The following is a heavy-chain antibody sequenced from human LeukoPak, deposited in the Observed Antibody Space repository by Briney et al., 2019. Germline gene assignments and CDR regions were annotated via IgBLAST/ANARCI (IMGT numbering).Heavy chain of an antibody. CDR2: VYYDGRT. Sequence: GGSLRLSCAASGFTVSTNYMNWVRQAPGKGLEWVSIVYYDGRTYYADSVKGRFTISRDNAKNSLYLQMNSLRAEDTAVYYCARVRGDDYDSSAYYVGYFDYWGQGALVTVSS. D-gene: IGHD3-22*01. CDR3: ARVRGDDYDSSAYYVGYFDY. J-gene: IGHJ4*02. CDR1: GFTVSTNY. V-gene: IGHV3-53*01.